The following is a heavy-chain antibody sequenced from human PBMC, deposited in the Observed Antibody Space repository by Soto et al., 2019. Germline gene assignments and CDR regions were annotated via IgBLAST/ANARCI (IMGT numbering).Heavy chain of an antibody. CDR3: ARGGSFPSIAAAGTFYYYYMDV. D-gene: IGHD6-13*01. V-gene: IGHV1-8*01. CDR2: MNPNSGNT. CDR1: GYTFTSYD. Sequence: GASVKVSCKASGYTFTSYDINWVRQATGQGLEWMGWMNPNSGNTGYAQKFQGRVTMTRNTSISTAYMELSSLRSEDTAVYYCARGGSFPSIAAAGTFYYYYMDVWGKGTTVTVSS. J-gene: IGHJ6*03.